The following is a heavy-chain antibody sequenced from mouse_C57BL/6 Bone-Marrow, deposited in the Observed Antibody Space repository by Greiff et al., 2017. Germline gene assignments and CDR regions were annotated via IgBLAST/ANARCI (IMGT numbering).Heavy chain of an antibody. Sequence: DVMLVESGEGLVKPGGSLKLSCAASGFTFSSYAMSWVRQTPEKRLEWVAYISSGGDYIYYADTVKGRFTISRDNARNTLYLQMSSLKSEDTAMYYCTRVRTVYYFDYWGQGTTLTVSS. CDR1: GFTFSSYA. CDR3: TRVRTVYYFDY. CDR2: ISSGGDYI. V-gene: IGHV5-9-1*02. D-gene: IGHD1-1*01. J-gene: IGHJ2*01.